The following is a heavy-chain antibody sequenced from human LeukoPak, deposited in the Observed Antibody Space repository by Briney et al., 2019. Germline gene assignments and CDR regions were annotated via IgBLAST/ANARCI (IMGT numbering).Heavy chain of an antibody. CDR3: ARGYCSGGSCSKTPGY. CDR1: GFTVSSNY. J-gene: IGHJ4*02. Sequence: GGSLRLSCAASGFTVSSNYVNWVRQAPGKGLEWVSVIYNSGNTYYADSVKGRFTISRDNSKNTLYLQMNSLRAEDTAVYYCARGYCSGGSCSKTPGYWGQGTLVTVSS. D-gene: IGHD2-15*01. V-gene: IGHV3-53*01. CDR2: IYNSGNT.